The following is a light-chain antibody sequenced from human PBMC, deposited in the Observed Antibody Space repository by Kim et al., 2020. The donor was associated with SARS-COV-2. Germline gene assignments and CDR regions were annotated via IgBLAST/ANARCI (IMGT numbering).Light chain of an antibody. CDR1: QGVYSN. Sequence: SGSPGESAPPSCRARQGVYSNLAWYQQRPGQAPRLLIHGASSRATGIPDRFSGSGSGTDFTLTISRLEPEDFAVYYCHQYDSSLRDFGGGTKVEI. J-gene: IGKJ4*01. CDR3: HQYDSSLRD. CDR2: GAS. V-gene: IGKV3-20*01.